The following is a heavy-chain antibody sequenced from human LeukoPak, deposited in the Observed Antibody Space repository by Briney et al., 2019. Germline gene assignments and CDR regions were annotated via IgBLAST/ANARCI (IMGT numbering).Heavy chain of an antibody. V-gene: IGHV3-30*19. Sequence: GRSLRLSCGTSGFTLSSYGMHWVRQAPGKGLEWVAMVAHDGVTKYYTDSVKGRFTVSRDDSRNTVYLQMNSLRPEDTAVYYCARDWGASGRYNWFDPWGQGTLVSVSS. D-gene: IGHD6-19*01. CDR3: ARDWGASGRYNWFDP. CDR1: GFTLSSYG. J-gene: IGHJ5*02. CDR2: VAHDGVTK.